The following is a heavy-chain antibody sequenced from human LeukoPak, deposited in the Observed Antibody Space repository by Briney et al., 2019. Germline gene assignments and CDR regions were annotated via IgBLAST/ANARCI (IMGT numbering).Heavy chain of an antibody. V-gene: IGHV3-33*01. CDR1: GFTFSSYG. J-gene: IGHJ6*02. Sequence: PGGSLRLSCEASGFTFSSYGMHWVRQAPGKGLEWVAVIWYDGSNKYYADSVKGRFTISRDNSKNTLYLQMNSLRAEDTAVYYCARDRIYDSSGYFVPYYYYYGMDVWGQGTTVTVSS. CDR2: IWYDGSNK. CDR3: ARDRIYDSSGYFVPYYYYYGMDV. D-gene: IGHD3-22*01.